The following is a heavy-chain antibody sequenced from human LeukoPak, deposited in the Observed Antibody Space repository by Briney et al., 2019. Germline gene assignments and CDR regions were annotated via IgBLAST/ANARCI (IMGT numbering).Heavy chain of an antibody. J-gene: IGHJ3*02. CDR2: IYSGGST. CDR3: ARGKDDAFDI. Sequence: GGSLRLSCAASGFMFSSNYMSWVCQAPGKGPEWVSVIYSGGSTYYADSVKGRFTISRDNSKNTLYLQMNSLRAEDTAMYYCARGKDDAFDIWGQGTMVTVSS. CDR1: GFMFSSNY. V-gene: IGHV3-53*01.